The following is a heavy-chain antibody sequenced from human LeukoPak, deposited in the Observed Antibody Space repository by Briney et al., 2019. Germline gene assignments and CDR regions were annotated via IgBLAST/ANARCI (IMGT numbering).Heavy chain of an antibody. CDR3: ARDYYDSSGYLPRYYYGMDV. CDR2: IYYSGST. CDR1: GGSFSGYY. Sequence: SETLSLTCAVYGGSFSGYYWSWIRQHPGKGLEWIGYIYYSGSTYYNPSLKSRVTISVDTSKNQFSLKLSSVTAADTAVYYCARDYYDSSGYLPRYYYGMDVWGQGTTVTVSS. J-gene: IGHJ6*02. D-gene: IGHD3-22*01. V-gene: IGHV4-31*11.